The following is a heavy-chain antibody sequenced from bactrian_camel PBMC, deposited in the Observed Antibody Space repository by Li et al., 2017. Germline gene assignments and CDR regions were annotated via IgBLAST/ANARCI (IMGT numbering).Heavy chain of an antibody. CDR3: AAGPGHGGYTPDCHSALGYNS. D-gene: IGHD6*01. Sequence: HVQLVESGGGSVEPGGSLRLSCVASGFTFKSYWMYWARQAPGKGLEWASHIHTGTGTTSYADSVKGRFTISRDNAGNTLYLQMDSLQPEDTGMYYCAAGPGHGGYTPDCHSALGYNSWGQGTQVTVS. V-gene: IGHV3S1*01. J-gene: IGHJ4*01. CDR2: IHTGTGTT. CDR1: GFTFKSYW.